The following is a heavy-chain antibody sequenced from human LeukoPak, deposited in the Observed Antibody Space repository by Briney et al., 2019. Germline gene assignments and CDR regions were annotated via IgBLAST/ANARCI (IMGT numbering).Heavy chain of an antibody. CDR3: ARFDGEQQLGRFDP. CDR1: GGTFSSYA. D-gene: IGHD6-13*01. J-gene: IGHJ5*02. V-gene: IGHV1-69*13. CDR2: TIPIFGTA. Sequence: SVKVSCKASGGTFSSYAISWVRQAPGQGLEWMGGTIPIFGTANYAQKFQGRVTITADESTSTAYMELSSLRSEDTAVYYCARFDGEQQLGRFDPWGQGTLVTVSS.